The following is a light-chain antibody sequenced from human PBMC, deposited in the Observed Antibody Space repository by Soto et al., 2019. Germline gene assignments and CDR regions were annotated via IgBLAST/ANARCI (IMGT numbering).Light chain of an antibody. Sequence: QSVLAQSPSVSAAPGQRVTISCSGSSSNIPYQFVSWYKQFPGIAPTLLIYDNSRRPSGVPDRFSATKSGPSATLDIAGLQTADEAVYYCASWDSDLDGFVFGPGTKLTVL. CDR3: ASWDSDLDGFV. CDR1: SSNIPYQF. CDR2: DNS. J-gene: IGLJ1*01. V-gene: IGLV1-51*01.